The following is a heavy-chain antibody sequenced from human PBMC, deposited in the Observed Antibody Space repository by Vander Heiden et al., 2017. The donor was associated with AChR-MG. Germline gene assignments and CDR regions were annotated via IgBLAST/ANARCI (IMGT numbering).Heavy chain of an antibody. J-gene: IGHJ4*02. CDR1: GGSFSGYY. Sequence: QVQLQQWGAGLLKPSETLSLTCAIYGGSFSGYYWSWIRQPPGKGLEWIGEINHSGSTNYNPSLKSRVTISVDTSKNQFSLKLSSVTAADTAVYYCARAPPYYYDSSGYYLYWGQGTLVTVSS. CDR2: INHSGST. CDR3: ARAPPYYYDSSGYYLY. V-gene: IGHV4-34*01. D-gene: IGHD3-22*01.